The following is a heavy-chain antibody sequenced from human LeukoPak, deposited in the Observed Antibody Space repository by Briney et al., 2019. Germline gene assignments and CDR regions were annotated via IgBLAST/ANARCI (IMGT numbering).Heavy chain of an antibody. CDR2: INHSGST. Sequence: PSETLSLTCAVYGGSFSGYYWSWIRQPPGKGLEWIGEINHSGSTNYNPSLKSRVTISVDTSKNQFSLKLSSVTAADTAVYYCARGANLGYWGQGTLVTVSS. CDR3: ARGANLGY. CDR1: GGSFSGYY. V-gene: IGHV4-34*01. J-gene: IGHJ4*02.